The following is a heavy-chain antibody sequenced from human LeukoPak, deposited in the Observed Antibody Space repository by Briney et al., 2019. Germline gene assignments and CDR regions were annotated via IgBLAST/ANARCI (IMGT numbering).Heavy chain of an antibody. Sequence: GGSLRLSCAASGFTFSSYAMHWVRQAPGKGLEWVAVISYDGSNKYYADSVKGRFTISRDNSKNTLYLQMNSLRAEDTAVYYCAESFSGGVAATLVYWGQGTLVTVSS. D-gene: IGHD2-15*01. CDR1: GFTFSSYA. CDR2: ISYDGSNK. J-gene: IGHJ4*02. CDR3: AESFSGGVAATLVY. V-gene: IGHV3-30*04.